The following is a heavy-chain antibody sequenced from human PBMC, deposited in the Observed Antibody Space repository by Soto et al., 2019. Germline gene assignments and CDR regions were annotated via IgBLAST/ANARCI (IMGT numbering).Heavy chain of an antibody. CDR1: GFTFSNYA. CDR2: ISDSAGST. D-gene: IGHD2-21*01. V-gene: IGHV3-23*01. Sequence: EVQLLESGGGLVQPGGSLRLSCAASGFTFSNYAMTWVRQAPGKGLDWVTSISDSAGSTEYADSVKGRFTVSRHNSKNILYLQMTSLRADDTAVYFCAKERWGGGYCCQGWFGPWGQGTLVIVSS. J-gene: IGHJ5*02. CDR3: AKERWGGGYCCQGWFGP.